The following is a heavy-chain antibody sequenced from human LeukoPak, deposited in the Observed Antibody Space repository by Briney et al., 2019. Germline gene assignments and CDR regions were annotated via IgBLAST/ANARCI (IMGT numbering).Heavy chain of an antibody. J-gene: IGHJ4*02. CDR2: IIPIFGAT. CDR3: ARRWPHSSGYYLFDY. Sequence: SVTVSCKASGGTFSSHGLSWVRQAPGQGLEWMGGIIPIFGATNYAQNFQGRVTITMDESTSTAYMELSSLRADDTAVYYCARRWPHSSGYYLFDYWGQGTLVTVSS. D-gene: IGHD3-22*01. V-gene: IGHV1-69*05. CDR1: GGTFSSHG.